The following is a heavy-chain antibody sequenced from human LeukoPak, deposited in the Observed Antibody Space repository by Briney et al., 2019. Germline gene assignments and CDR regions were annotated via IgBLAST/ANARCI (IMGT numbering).Heavy chain of an antibody. Sequence: PGGSLRLSCAASGFTFSSYAMSWVRQAPGKGLEWVSAISGSGGSTYYADSVKGRFTISRDNSKNTLHLQMNSLRAEDTAVYYCARSFGYGVDAFDIWGQGTMVTVSS. J-gene: IGHJ3*02. V-gene: IGHV3-23*01. CDR3: ARSFGYGVDAFDI. CDR1: GFTFSSYA. CDR2: ISGSGGST. D-gene: IGHD5-18*01.